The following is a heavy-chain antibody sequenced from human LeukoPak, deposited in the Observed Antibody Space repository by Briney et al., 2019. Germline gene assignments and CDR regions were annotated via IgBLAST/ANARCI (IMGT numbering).Heavy chain of an antibody. D-gene: IGHD4-23*01. J-gene: IGHJ6*03. CDR3: ARAGTVVTPRHYYYMDV. Sequence: ASVTVSCKAAGATFSSYAISWVRHAPGQGLEWMGGIIPIFGTANYAQKLQGRVTITTDESTSTAYMELSSLRSEDTAVYYCARAGTVVTPRHYYYMDVWGKGTTVTVSS. CDR1: GATFSSYA. V-gene: IGHV1-69*05. CDR2: IIPIFGTA.